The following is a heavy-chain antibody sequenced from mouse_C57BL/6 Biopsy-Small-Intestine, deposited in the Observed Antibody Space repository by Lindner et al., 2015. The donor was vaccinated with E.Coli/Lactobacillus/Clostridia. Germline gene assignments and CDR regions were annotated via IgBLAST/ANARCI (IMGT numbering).Heavy chain of an antibody. D-gene: IGHD3-2*02. CDR1: GYTFTSYG. J-gene: IGHJ3*01. CDR2: INIGNDYA. CDR3: ARPDSSRPFAY. V-gene: IGHV1-58*01. Sequence: VQLQESGAELVRPGSSVKMSCKTSGYTFTSYGINWVKQRPGQGLEWIGYINIGNDYADYNEQFKGKATLTSDTSSSTAYMQLSSLTSEDSAIYFCARPDSSRPFAYWGQGTLVTVSA.